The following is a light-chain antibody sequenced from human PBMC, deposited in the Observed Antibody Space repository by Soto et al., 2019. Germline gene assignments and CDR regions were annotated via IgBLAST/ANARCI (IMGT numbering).Light chain of an antibody. CDR3: QQYNNWPRT. J-gene: IGKJ1*01. CDR2: AAS. V-gene: IGKV3-15*01. CDR1: QSVNSN. Sequence: EVVMTQSPATLSVSPGERATLSCRASQSVNSNLAWYQQKPGQAPRLLIYAASTRATGIPARFSGSGSGTEFTLTISSLQSEDFAVYYCQQYNNWPRTFGQGTKVDI.